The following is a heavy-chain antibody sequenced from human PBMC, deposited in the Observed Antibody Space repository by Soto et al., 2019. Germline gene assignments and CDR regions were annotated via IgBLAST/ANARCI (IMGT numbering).Heavy chain of an antibody. Sequence: QVQLVQSGAEVKKPGASVKVSCKASGYTITSYNINWVRQAPGQGLEWMGWMNPNTGETGSTEKFEGRVSMTRDISEATAYRALSSLTSDDTGVYYCARQGSQYGSGNYLHWGQGTLVTVSS. D-gene: IGHD3-10*01. J-gene: IGHJ4*02. V-gene: IGHV1-8*01. CDR3: ARQGSQYGSGNYLH. CDR2: MNPNTGET. CDR1: GYTITSYN.